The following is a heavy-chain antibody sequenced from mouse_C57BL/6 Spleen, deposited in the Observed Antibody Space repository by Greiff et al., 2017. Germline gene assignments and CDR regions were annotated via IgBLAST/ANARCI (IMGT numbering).Heavy chain of an antibody. D-gene: IGHD1-2*01. CDR1: GYAFSSYW. CDR3: ARRCHYDEWYFDV. J-gene: IGHJ1*03. Sequence: QVKLQQSGAELVKPGASVKISCKASGYAFSSYWMNWVKQRPGKGLEWIGQIYPGAGDTTSNGKFTGKATLTAAKSSSTAYMQLSSLTSEDSAVYFCARRCHYDEWYFDVWGTGTTVTVSS. V-gene: IGHV1-80*01. CDR2: IYPGAGDT.